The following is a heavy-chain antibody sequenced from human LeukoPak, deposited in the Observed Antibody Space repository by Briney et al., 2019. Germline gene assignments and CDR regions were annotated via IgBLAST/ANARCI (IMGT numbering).Heavy chain of an antibody. CDR1: GFTFSSYG. V-gene: IGHV3-30*02. Sequence: GGSLRLSCAASGFTFSSYGMHWVRQAPGKGLEWVAFIRYDGSNKYYADSVKGRFTISRDNSKNTPYLQMNSLRAEDTAVYYCAKVYSYGIQHFDYWGQGTLVTVSS. CDR3: AKVYSYGIQHFDY. CDR2: IRYDGSNK. D-gene: IGHD5-18*01. J-gene: IGHJ4*02.